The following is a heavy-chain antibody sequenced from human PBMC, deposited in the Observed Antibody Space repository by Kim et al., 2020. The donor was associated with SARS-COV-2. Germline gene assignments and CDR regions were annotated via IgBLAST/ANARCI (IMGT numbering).Heavy chain of an antibody. CDR2: ISYDGSNK. CDR1: GFTFSSYG. J-gene: IGHJ6*02. D-gene: IGHD3-3*01. CDR3: AKGQITIFGVVLTRTPRHYGMDV. V-gene: IGHV3-30*18. Sequence: GGSLRLSCAASGFTFSSYGMHWVRQAPGKGLEWVAVISYDGSNKYYADSVKGRFTISRDNSKNTLYLQMNSLRAEDTAVYYCAKGQITIFGVVLTRTPRHYGMDVWGHGTPVTVS.